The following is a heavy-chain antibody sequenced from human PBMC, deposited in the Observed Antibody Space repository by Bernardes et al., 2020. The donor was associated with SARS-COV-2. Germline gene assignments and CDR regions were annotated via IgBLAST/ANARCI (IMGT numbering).Heavy chain of an antibody. V-gene: IGHV3-23*01. CDR2: ISGSGGST. J-gene: IGHJ6*02. CDR3: ARDSALNVDYYYGMDV. Sequence: GGSLRLSCAASGFTFSSYAMSWVRQAPGKGLEWVSAISGSGGSTYYADSVKGRFTISRDNSKNTLYLQMNSLRAEDTAVYYCARDSALNVDYYYGMDVWGQGTTVTVSS. CDR1: GFTFSSYA. D-gene: IGHD3-10*01.